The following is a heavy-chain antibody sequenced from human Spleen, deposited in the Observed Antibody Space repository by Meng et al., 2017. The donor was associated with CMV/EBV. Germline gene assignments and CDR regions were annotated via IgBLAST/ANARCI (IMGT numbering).Heavy chain of an antibody. V-gene: IGHV4-34*01. J-gene: IGHJ4*02. Sequence: QLPQWVAGLLTPSATPSLTWAFDGWSVSGNYWSGIRQPPGKGLEWIGEINHGGSTNYNPSLKSRVTISVDTSKNQFFLMLSSVAAADTAVDYFARFLSVAGRLDYWGQGTLVTVSS. CDR2: INHGGST. CDR3: ARFLSVAGRLDY. D-gene: IGHD6-19*01. CDR1: GWSVSGNY.